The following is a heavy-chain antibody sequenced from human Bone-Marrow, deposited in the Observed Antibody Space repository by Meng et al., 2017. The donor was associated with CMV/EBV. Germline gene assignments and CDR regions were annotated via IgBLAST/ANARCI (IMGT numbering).Heavy chain of an antibody. CDR1: RFSFSSYA. J-gene: IGHJ3*02. V-gene: IGHV3-23*03. D-gene: IGHD6-6*01. CDR2: IYSGGSST. Sequence: GGSLRLSCAASRFSFSSYAMSWVRQAPGKALQWVSVIYSGGSSTYYADSVKGRFTISRDNSKNTLYLQMNSLRAEDTAIYYCAKESIADLDAFDIWGQGTRVTGSS. CDR3: AKESIADLDAFDI.